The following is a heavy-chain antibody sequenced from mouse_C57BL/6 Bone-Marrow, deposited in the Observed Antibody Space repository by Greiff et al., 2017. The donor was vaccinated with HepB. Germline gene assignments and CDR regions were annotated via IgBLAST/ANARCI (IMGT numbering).Heavy chain of an antibody. D-gene: IGHD1-1*01. CDR3: AIAHYYGSSYPWFAY. CDR1: GFTFSSYA. CDR2: ISDGGSYT. Sequence: EVKLMESGGGLVKPGGSLKLSCAASGFTFSSYAMSWVRQTPEKRLEWVATISDGGSYTYYPDNVKGRFTISRDNAKNNLYLQMSHLKSEDTAMYYCAIAHYYGSSYPWFAYWGQGTLVTVSA. V-gene: IGHV5-4*03. J-gene: IGHJ3*01.